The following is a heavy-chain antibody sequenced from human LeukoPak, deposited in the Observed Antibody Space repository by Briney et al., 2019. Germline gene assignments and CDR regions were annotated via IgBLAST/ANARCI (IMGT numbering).Heavy chain of an antibody. CDR1: GFTFSSYA. V-gene: IGHV3-23*01. CDR2: INGGGGST. D-gene: IGHD5-12*01. CDR3: AKWTWEWLRFWPPPRLHY. J-gene: IGHJ4*02. Sequence: GGSLRLSCAASGFTFSSYAMRWVRQAPGKGLEWVSAINGGGGSTYYADSVKGRFTISRDNSKNTLYLQMNSLRDEDTAVYYWAKWTWEWLRFWPPPRLHYWGQGTLVSVSS.